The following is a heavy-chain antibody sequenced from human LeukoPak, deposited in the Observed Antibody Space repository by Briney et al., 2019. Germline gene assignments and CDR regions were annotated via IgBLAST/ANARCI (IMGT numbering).Heavy chain of an antibody. CDR3: ARCGDGLPCDFDY. D-gene: IGHD3-10*01. Sequence: GESLRLSCDTSGFTFRVFWMSWVRQAPGKGLEWVATIKQDGSEKYYLDSVKGRFTISRDNAQNSLSVQMNRLRAEDTAVYYCARCGDGLPCDFDYWGQGTLVTVSS. CDR2: IKQDGSEK. CDR1: GFTFRVFW. J-gene: IGHJ4*02. V-gene: IGHV3-7*01.